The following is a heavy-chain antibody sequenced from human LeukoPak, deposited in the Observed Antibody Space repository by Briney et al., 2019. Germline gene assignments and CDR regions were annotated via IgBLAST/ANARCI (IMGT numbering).Heavy chain of an antibody. CDR2: IYYSGST. Sequence: PSETLSLTCTVSGVSITNGDYYWSWIRQHPGKGLEWIGYIYYSGSTYYNPSLETRVSLSVDTSKSQFSLKVSSVTAADTAVYYCARDFNSGYGPFDSWGQGTLVTVSS. CDR3: ARDFNSGYGPFDS. J-gene: IGHJ4*02. D-gene: IGHD5-12*01. V-gene: IGHV4-31*02. CDR1: GVSITNGDYY.